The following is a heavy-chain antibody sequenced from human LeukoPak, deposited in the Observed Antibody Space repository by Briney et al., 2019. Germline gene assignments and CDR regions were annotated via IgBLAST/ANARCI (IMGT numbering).Heavy chain of an antibody. CDR2: ISVSGNT. J-gene: IGHJ5*02. CDR3: ARERGGYDILTGYLHSGNWFDP. D-gene: IGHD3-9*01. CDR1: GFTLSSYA. Sequence: PGGSLRLSCAASGFTLSSYAMSWVRQGPGKGLEWVSAISVSGNTYHADSVKGRFTISRDNAKNSLYLQMNSLRAEDTAVYYCARERGGYDILTGYLHSGNWFDPWGQGTLVTVSS. V-gene: IGHV3-23*01.